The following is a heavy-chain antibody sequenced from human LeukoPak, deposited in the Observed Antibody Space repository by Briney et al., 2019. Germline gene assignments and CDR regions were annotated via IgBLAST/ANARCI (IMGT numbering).Heavy chain of an antibody. CDR3: ARPLGYCSSTSCPWGY. Sequence: SAKVSCKASGGTFSSYAISWVRQAPGQGLEWMGGIIPIFGTANYAQKFQGRVTITADESTSTAYMGLSSLRSEDTAVYYCARPLGYCSSTSCPWGYWGQGTLVTVSS. J-gene: IGHJ4*02. CDR2: IIPIFGTA. V-gene: IGHV1-69*01. CDR1: GGTFSSYA. D-gene: IGHD2-2*01.